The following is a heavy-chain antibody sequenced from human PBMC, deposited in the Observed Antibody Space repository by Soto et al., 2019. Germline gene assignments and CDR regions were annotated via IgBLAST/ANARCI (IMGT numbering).Heavy chain of an antibody. J-gene: IGHJ4*02. Sequence: EVQLLESGGGLVQPGGSLRLSCAASGFTFITYAMSWVRQPPGKGLEWVSIVSDGGSDAVYADSVKGRFAISRDNSKNTLYLQMNSLTAEDTAVYYCAKHFVNGEVDYWGQGTPVTVSS. V-gene: IGHV3-23*01. D-gene: IGHD4-17*01. CDR3: AKHFVNGEVDY. CDR1: GFTFITYA. CDR2: VSDGGSDA.